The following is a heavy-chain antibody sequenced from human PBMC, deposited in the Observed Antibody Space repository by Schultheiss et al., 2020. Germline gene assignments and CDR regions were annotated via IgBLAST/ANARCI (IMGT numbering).Heavy chain of an antibody. CDR3: VKGGIRTAVVTYLGY. V-gene: IGHV3-64D*08. D-gene: IGHD5-18*01. Sequence: GESLKISCAASGFTFSSYAMHWVRQAPGKGLEYVSSINSNGISTYYADSVKGRFTISRDNSKNTLYLQMSSLRAEDTAVHYCVKGGIRTAVVTYLGYWGQGTLVTVSS. CDR1: GFTFSSYA. CDR2: INSNGIST. J-gene: IGHJ4*02.